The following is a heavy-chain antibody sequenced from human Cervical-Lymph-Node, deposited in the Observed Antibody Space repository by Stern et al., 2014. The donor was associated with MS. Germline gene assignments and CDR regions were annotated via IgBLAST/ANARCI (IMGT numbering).Heavy chain of an antibody. CDR3: ATPSTVTVGGMDV. V-gene: IGHV1-69*01. CDR2: IITIFGTP. J-gene: IGHJ6*02. D-gene: IGHD4-17*01. Sequence: QVQLVESGAEVKKPGSSVKVSCKASGGTFSTQAINWVRQAPGQGLEWVGGIITIFGTPNYAQKVQDRVTITADESTSTAYMDLSGLRSEDTAVYYCATPSTVTVGGMDVWGQGTTVTVSS. CDR1: GGTFSTQA.